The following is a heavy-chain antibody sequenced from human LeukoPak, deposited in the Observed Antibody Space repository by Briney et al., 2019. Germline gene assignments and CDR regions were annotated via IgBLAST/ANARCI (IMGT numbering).Heavy chain of an antibody. J-gene: IGHJ4*02. CDR1: GYSFTSYW. V-gene: IGHV5-51*01. CDR3: ARRYYNDGSVFFVDY. CDR2: IYPGDSDT. D-gene: IGHD3-22*01. Sequence: GESLKISCKGSGYSFTSYWIGWVRQMPGKGLEWMGIIYPGDSDTRYSSSFQGQVTISADKSINTAYLQWSSLKASDTAMYYCARRYYNDGSVFFVDYWGQGPPVTVSS.